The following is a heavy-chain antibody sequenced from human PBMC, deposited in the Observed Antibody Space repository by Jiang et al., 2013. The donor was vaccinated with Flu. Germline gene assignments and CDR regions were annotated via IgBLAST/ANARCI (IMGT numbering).Heavy chain of an antibody. D-gene: IGHD1-1*01. CDR2: INPKSGAA. Sequence: QLVESGAAVKQPGASVKVSCKTSGYSFTAYYIHWVRQAPGRGLEWMGRINPKSGAADYVQKFQGRVTMTRDTSIDTAYLELTSLNFDDTALYYCARVSRQLAPHWGQGTLVTVSS. J-gene: IGHJ4*02. CDR1: GYSFTAYY. CDR3: ARVSRQLAPH. V-gene: IGHV1-2*06.